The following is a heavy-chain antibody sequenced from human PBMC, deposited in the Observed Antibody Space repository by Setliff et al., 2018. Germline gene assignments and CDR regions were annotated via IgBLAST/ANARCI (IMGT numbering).Heavy chain of an antibody. CDR1: GFTFSDYY. V-gene: IGHV3-11*04. CDR2: ISSSGSTI. CDR3: AKNGFGVVALGVNNWFDP. D-gene: IGHD3-10*01. Sequence: PGGSLRLSCAASGFTFSDYYMSWIRQAPGKGLEWVSYISSSGSTIYYADSVKGRFTISGDNAKNSLYLQMNSLRAEDTAVYYCAKNGFGVVALGVNNWFDPWGQGTLVTVSS. J-gene: IGHJ5*02.